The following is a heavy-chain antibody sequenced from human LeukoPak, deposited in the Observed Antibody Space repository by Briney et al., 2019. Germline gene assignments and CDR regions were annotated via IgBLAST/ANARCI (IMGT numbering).Heavy chain of an antibody. V-gene: IGHV5-51*01. CDR3: ARRNYYSVWFDP. J-gene: IGHJ5*02. CDR2: VYPGGSET. CDR1: SYTFTNYW. Sequence: GESLKISCKASSYTFTNYWIGWVRQMPGKGLEWMGIVYPGGSETQYSPSFQGQVTISVDKSATTVYLQWNTLKASDTAMYYCARRNYYSVWFDPWGQGTLVTVSS. D-gene: IGHD3-22*01.